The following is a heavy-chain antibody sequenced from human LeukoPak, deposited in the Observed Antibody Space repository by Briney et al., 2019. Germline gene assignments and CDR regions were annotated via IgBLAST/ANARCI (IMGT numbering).Heavy chain of an antibody. CDR3: ATAPGLLWFGSDAFDI. V-gene: IGHV3-48*03. Sequence: PGGSLRLSCAASGFTFSSYEMNWVRQAPGKGLEWVSYISSSGSTIYYADSVRGRFTISRDNAKNSLYLQMNSLRAEDTAVYHCATAPGLLWFGSDAFDIWGQGTMVTVSS. CDR2: ISSSGSTI. CDR1: GFTFSSYE. J-gene: IGHJ3*02. D-gene: IGHD3-10*01.